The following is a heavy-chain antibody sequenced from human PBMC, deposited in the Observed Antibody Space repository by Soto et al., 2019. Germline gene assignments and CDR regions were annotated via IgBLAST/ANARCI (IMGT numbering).Heavy chain of an antibody. J-gene: IGHJ6*03. Sequence: QLQLQESGPGLVKPSETLSLTCTVSGGSISSSSYYWGWIRQPPGKGLGWIGSIYYSGSTYYNPSLKSRVTTSVDTHKNQYSLKLSSVNAADTAVYYCARNIVVVPAATYYYYYYMDVWGKGTTVTVSS. V-gene: IGHV4-39*01. D-gene: IGHD2-2*01. CDR2: IYYSGST. CDR1: GGSISSSSYY. CDR3: ARNIVVVPAATYYYYYYMDV.